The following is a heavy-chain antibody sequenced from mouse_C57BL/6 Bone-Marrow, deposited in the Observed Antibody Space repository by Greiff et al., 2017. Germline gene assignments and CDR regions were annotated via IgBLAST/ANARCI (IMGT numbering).Heavy chain of an antibody. CDR3: ARPHDYDVFAY. CDR2: INSDGGST. Sequence: DVKLVESGGGLVQPGESLKLSCESNDYEFPSHDMSWVRKTPEKRLELVAAINSDGGSTYYPDTMEGRFTISRDNTKKTLYLQRSSLRSEDTALYYCARPHDYDVFAYWGQGTLVTVSA. V-gene: IGHV5-2*01. CDR1: DYEFPSHD. D-gene: IGHD2-4*01. J-gene: IGHJ3*01.